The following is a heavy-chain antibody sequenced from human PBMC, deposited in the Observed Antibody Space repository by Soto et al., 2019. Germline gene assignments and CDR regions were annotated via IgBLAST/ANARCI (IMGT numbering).Heavy chain of an antibody. CDR1: GFTFSSYS. CDR3: ARDGSPYLGNWFDP. J-gene: IGHJ5*02. V-gene: IGHV3-21*01. Sequence: GGSLRLSCAASGFTFSSYSMNWVRQAPGKGLEWVSSISSSSSYIYYADSVKGRFTISRDNAKNSLYLQMNSLRAEDTAVYYCARDGSPYLGNWFDPWGQGTLVTVSS. D-gene: IGHD3-10*01. CDR2: ISSSSSYI.